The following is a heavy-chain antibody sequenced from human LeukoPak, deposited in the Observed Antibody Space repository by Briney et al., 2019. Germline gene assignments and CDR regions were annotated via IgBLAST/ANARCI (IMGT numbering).Heavy chain of an antibody. CDR1: GFTFSSYT. Sequence: GGSLRLSCAASGFTFSSYTTNWVRQAPGKGLEWVSSIGSNISYIYYADSMKGRFTISRDNPKNSLYLQMNSLSAEDTAVYYCARDNGAKQFDYWGQGTLVTVSS. D-gene: IGHD2-8*01. J-gene: IGHJ4*02. CDR3: ARDNGAKQFDY. CDR2: IGSNISYI. V-gene: IGHV3-21*01.